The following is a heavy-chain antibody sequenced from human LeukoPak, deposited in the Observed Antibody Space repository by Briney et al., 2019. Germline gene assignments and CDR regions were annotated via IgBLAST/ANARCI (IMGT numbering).Heavy chain of an antibody. J-gene: IGHJ1*01. V-gene: IGHV3-7*01. Sequence: GGSLRLSCAASGFFFSNYWMSWVRQAQGRGLEWVANINLDGNGRFYVDSVKGRFTISRDNNKKSVYLQMNSLRAEDTAVYYCAKEIYGDSTGGRFQHWGQGTLVTVSS. CDR1: GFFFSNYW. CDR3: AKEIYGDSTGGRFQH. D-gene: IGHD4-17*01. CDR2: INLDGNGR.